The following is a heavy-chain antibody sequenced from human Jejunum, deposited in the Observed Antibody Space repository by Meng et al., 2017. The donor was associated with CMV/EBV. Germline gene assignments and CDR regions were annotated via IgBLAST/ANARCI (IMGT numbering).Heavy chain of an antibody. CDR1: GYSFSSVLW. CDR2: MHHGGTT. CDR3: GRNGYYSVDY. V-gene: IGHV4-4*02. Sequence: LTCAASGYSFSSVLWWSWVRQPPGTGLEWIGEMHHGGTTTYNPSLKTRVTISLDESKTEFSLKLSSPTAADTAVYYCGRNGYYSVDYWGQGALVTVSS. D-gene: IGHD3-22*01. J-gene: IGHJ4*02.